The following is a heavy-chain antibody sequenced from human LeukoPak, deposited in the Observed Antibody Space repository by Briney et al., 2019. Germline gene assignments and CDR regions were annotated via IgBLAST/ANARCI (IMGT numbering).Heavy chain of an antibody. CDR2: ISGSVGST. D-gene: IGHD4/OR15-4a*01. J-gene: IGHJ4*02. CDR3: AKDAKYVFFDY. Sequence: GGSLRLSCAASGFTFSIYVMSWVRQAPGKGLEWVSAISGSVGSTYYADSVKGRFTVSRDNSKNTLYLQMNSLRAEDTAVYYCAKDAKYVFFDYWGQGTLVTVSS. V-gene: IGHV3-23*01. CDR1: GFTFSIYV.